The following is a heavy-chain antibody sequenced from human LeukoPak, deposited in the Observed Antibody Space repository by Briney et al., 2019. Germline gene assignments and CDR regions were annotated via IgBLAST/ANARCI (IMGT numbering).Heavy chain of an antibody. CDR3: ASYPPYSSSPPH. Sequence: SETLSLTCAVSGYSINSAYYWGWIRQPPGKGLEWIGSIYHSGSTYYNPSLKSRVTISVDTSKNQFSLKLSSVTAADTAVCYCASYPPYSSSPPHWGQGTLVTVSS. CDR2: IYHSGST. V-gene: IGHV4-38-2*01. CDR1: GYSINSAYY. J-gene: IGHJ4*02. D-gene: IGHD6-6*01.